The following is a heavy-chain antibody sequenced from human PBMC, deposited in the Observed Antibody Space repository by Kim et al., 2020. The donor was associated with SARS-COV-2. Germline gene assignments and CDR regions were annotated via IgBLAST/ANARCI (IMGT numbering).Heavy chain of an antibody. V-gene: IGHV4-59*08. J-gene: IGHJ6*02. CDR3: ARVVAATRVYYYYGMDV. Sequence: SETLSLTCTVSGGSISSYYWSWIRQPPGKGLEWIGYIYYSGSTNYNPSLKSRVTISVDTSKNQFSLKLSSVTAADTAVYYCARVVAATRVYYYYGMDVWGQGTTVTVSS. CDR1: GGSISSYY. CDR2: IYYSGST. D-gene: IGHD2-15*01.